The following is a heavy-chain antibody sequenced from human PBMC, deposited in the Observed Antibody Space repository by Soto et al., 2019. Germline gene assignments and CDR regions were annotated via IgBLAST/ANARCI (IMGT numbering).Heavy chain of an antibody. Sequence: SETQSLTSTVSGDNIGSMNWWSWVRQPPGKGLEWIGEIHHSGSTNYNPSLKSRVTISVEKSKNQFSLKLSSVTAADTAVYYCARYDYGSGNDYNIDYWGQGILVTVSS. CDR1: GDNIGSMNW. CDR3: ARYDYGSGNDYNIDY. J-gene: IGHJ4*02. V-gene: IGHV4-4*02. D-gene: IGHD3-10*01. CDR2: IHHSGST.